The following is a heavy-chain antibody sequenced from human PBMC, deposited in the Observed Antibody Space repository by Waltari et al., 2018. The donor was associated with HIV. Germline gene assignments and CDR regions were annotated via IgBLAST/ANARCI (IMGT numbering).Heavy chain of an antibody. CDR3: AKDANTFHEFGPNWLDP. Sequence: QVQLVESGGGVVQPGRSLRLSCETSGFTFKSYGMHWVRQAPGKWLDWLAVIWYGGTEKHYVDSVKGRFVISRDNSKNTWYLQMNSLRPEDTAMYYCAKDANTFHEFGPNWLDPWGQGTLVIVSS. CDR2: IWYGGTEK. D-gene: IGHD3-10*01. V-gene: IGHV3-33*06. J-gene: IGHJ5*02. CDR1: GFTFKSYG.